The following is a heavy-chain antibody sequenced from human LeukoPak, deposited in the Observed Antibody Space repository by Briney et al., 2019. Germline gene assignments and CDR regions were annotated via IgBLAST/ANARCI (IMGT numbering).Heavy chain of an antibody. Sequence: ASVKVSCKASGYTFTGYYMHWVRQAPGQGLEWMGWINPNSGGTNYAQKFQGRVTMTRDTSISTAYMELSRLRSDDTAVYYCARDDYGGQYYYYGMDVWGQGTTVTVCS. J-gene: IGHJ6*02. CDR1: GYTFTGYY. V-gene: IGHV1-2*02. CDR2: INPNSGGT. CDR3: ARDDYGGQYYYYGMDV. D-gene: IGHD4-17*01.